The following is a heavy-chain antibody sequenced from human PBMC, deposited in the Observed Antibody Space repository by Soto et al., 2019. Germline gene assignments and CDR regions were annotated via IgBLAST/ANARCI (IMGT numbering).Heavy chain of an antibody. Sequence: ETLSLTCTVSGCSISSYYWSWIRQPPGKGLEWIGYIYYSGSTNYNPSLKSRVTISVDTSKNQFSLKLSSVTAADRAVYYCARRYGGNFDYWGQGTLVTVSS. CDR3: ARRYGGNFDY. V-gene: IGHV4-59*01. J-gene: IGHJ4*02. CDR1: GCSISSYY. D-gene: IGHD1-26*01. CDR2: IYYSGST.